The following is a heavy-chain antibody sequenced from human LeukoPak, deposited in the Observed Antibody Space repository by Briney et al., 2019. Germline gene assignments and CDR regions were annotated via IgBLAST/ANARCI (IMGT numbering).Heavy chain of an antibody. D-gene: IGHD3-9*01. J-gene: IGHJ3*02. CDR2: IYYSGST. CDR3: ARVLFWARAFDI. CDR1: GGSISNYY. Sequence: PSETLSLTCIVSGGSISNYYWNWIRQPPGKGLEWIGYIYYSGSTNYNPSLKSRVTISVDTSKNQFSLKLSAVTAADTAVYYCARVLFWARAFDIWGQGTMVTVSS. V-gene: IGHV4-59*08.